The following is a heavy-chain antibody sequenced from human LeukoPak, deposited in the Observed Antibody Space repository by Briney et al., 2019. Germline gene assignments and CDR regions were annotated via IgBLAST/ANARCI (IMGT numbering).Heavy chain of an antibody. V-gene: IGHV5-51*01. D-gene: IGHD6-19*01. CDR2: IYPGDSDT. CDR3: ARHPAWYSSGWAPDY. Sequence: GESLKISCKGSGSSFTSYWIGWVRQMPGKGLEWMGIIYPGDSDTRYSPSFQGQVTISADKSISTAYLQWSSLKASDTAMYYCARHPAWYSSGWAPDYWGQGTLVTVSS. CDR1: GSSFTSYW. J-gene: IGHJ4*02.